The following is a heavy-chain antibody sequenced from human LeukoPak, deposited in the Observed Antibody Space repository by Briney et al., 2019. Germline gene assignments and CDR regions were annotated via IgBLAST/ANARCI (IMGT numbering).Heavy chain of an antibody. CDR2: ITSTSSYT. D-gene: IGHD5-12*01. V-gene: IGHV3-21*04. CDR1: GFTFSSYA. CDR3: ARDLKGYSTH. Sequence: GGSLRLSCAASGFTFSSYAMHWVRQAPGKGLEWVSSITSTSSYTYQADSAKGRFTISRDNAKNSLYLQMNSLRGEDTAVYYCARDLKGYSTHWGQGTLVTVSS. J-gene: IGHJ4*02.